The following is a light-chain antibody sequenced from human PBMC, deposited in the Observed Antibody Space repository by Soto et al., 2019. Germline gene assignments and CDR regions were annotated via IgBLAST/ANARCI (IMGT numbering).Light chain of an antibody. CDR1: QSVSNNY. Sequence: EIVLTQSPGTLSLSQGERATLSCRASQSVSNNYLAWYQQKPGQAPRLLIYGASNRATGIPDRFSGSRSGTDFTLTISRLEPEDFAVYYCQQCGSSGTFGQGTKVDIK. CDR3: QQCGSSGT. V-gene: IGKV3-20*01. CDR2: GAS. J-gene: IGKJ1*01.